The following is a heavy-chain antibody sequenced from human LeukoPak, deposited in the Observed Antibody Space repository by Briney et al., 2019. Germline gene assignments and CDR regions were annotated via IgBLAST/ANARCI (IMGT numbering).Heavy chain of an antibody. D-gene: IGHD1-26*01. CDR2: ISPNSGGT. J-gene: IGHJ3*02. V-gene: IGHV1-2*06. CDR1: VYIFSDYY. CDR3: AKDARSGSYTDAFDI. Sequence: ASVKVSCKASVYIFSDYYMHWVRHAPGQGLEWMGRISPNSGGTNYPQKFLGRVTMTRDTSISTAYVELSGLRSGDTAIYHCAKDARSGSYTDAFDIWGQGTLATVSS.